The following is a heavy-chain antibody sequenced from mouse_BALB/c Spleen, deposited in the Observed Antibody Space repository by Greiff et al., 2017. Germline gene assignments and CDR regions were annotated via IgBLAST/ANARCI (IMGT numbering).Heavy chain of an antibody. CDR2: IYPGNSDT. D-gene: IGHD1-1*01. J-gene: IGHJ4*01. Sequence: VQLQQSGTVLARPGASVKMSCKASGYSFTSYWMHWVKQRPGQGLEWIGAIYPGNSDTSYNQKFKGKAKLTAVTSASTAYMELSSLTNEDSAVYYCTNLYYYGSGVYAMDYWGQGTSVTVSS. CDR1: GYSFTSYW. V-gene: IGHV1-5*01. CDR3: TNLYYYGSGVYAMDY.